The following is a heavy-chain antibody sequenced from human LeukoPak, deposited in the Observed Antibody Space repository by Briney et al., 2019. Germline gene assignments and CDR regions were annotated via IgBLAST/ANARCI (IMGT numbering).Heavy chain of an antibody. V-gene: IGHV4-34*01. Sequence: SETLSLTCAVYGGSFSGYYWSWIRQPPGKGLEWIGEINHSGSTNYNPSLKSRVTISVDTSKNQFSLKLGSVTAADTAVYYCARIDDSSGHGPYYYYGMDVWGQGTTVTVSS. D-gene: IGHD3-22*01. CDR1: GGSFSGYY. CDR2: INHSGST. CDR3: ARIDDSSGHGPYYYYGMDV. J-gene: IGHJ6*02.